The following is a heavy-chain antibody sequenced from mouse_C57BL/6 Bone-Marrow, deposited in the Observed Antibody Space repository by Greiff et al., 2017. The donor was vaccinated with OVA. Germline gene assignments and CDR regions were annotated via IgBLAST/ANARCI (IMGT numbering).Heavy chain of an antibody. Sequence: VQLQQSGAELVKPGASVKLSCTASGFNIKDYYMHWVKQSHGKSLEWIGDINPNNGGTSYNQKFKGKATLTVDKSSSTAYMELRSLTSEDSAVYYCAGVVSYAMDYWGQGTSVTVSS. CDR3: AGVVSYAMDY. J-gene: IGHJ4*01. CDR1: GFNIKDYY. D-gene: IGHD1-1*01. V-gene: IGHV1-26*01. CDR2: INPNNGGT.